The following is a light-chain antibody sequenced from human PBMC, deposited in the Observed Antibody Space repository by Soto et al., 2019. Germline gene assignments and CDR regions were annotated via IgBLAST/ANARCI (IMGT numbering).Light chain of an antibody. V-gene: IGKV1-27*01. Sequence: QMTQSPSSLSASVGDRVTITCRASQSFSTYLAWYQQKPGKVPKLLISGISTLQSGVPSRFSGSGYGTEFTLTISNLQPEDVATYYCQKYNTAPLTFGGGTKVDIK. CDR2: GIS. CDR3: QKYNTAPLT. J-gene: IGKJ4*01. CDR1: QSFSTY.